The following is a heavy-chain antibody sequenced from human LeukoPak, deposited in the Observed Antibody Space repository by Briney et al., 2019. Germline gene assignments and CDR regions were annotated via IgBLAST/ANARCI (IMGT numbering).Heavy chain of an antibody. Sequence: ASVKVSCKASGYTFTSYGISWVRQAPGQGLEWMGWISAYNGNTNYAQKLQGRVTMTTDTSTSTAYMELRSLRSDDTAVYYCARRRLGYCSSTSCYSYYYMDVWGKGTTVTVSS. CDR2: ISAYNGNT. V-gene: IGHV1-18*01. CDR3: ARRRLGYCSSTSCYSYYYMDV. D-gene: IGHD2-2*01. J-gene: IGHJ6*03. CDR1: GYTFTSYG.